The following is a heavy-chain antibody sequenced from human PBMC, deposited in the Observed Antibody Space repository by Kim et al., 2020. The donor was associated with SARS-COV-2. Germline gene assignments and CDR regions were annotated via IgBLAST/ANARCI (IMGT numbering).Heavy chain of an antibody. V-gene: IGHV4-4*07. D-gene: IGHD5-12*01. Sequence: NYNPSLESRLSMSVDTSQNQFSLNLTSVTAADTAVYYCARDGYRQTSAPDYWGQGILVTVSS. CDR3: ARDGYRQTSAPDY. J-gene: IGHJ4*02.